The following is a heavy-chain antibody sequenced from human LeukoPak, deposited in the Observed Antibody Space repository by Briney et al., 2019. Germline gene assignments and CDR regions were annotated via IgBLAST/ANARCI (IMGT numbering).Heavy chain of an antibody. Sequence: PGGSLRLSCTASGFTFGDYAMSWVRQAPGKGLEWVGFIRGKAYGGTTEYAASVKGRFTISRDDSKSIAYLQMNSLKTEDTAVYYCTRAANYYDSSGRGYYYYYYMDVWGKGTTVTVSS. CDR3: TRAANYYDSSGRGYYYYYYMDV. J-gene: IGHJ6*03. CDR2: IRGKAYGGTT. CDR1: GFTFGDYA. D-gene: IGHD3-22*01. V-gene: IGHV3-49*04.